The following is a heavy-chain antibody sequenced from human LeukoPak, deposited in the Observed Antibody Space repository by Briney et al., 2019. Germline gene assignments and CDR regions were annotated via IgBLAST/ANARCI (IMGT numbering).Heavy chain of an antibody. V-gene: IGHV4-34*01. Sequence: SETLSLTCAVYGGSFSGYYWSWIRQPPGKGLEWIGEINHSGSTNYNPSLKSRVTISVDTSKNQFSLKLSSVTAADTAVYYCARRTRAVAGNNWLDPWGQGTLVTVSS. J-gene: IGHJ5*02. CDR2: INHSGST. CDR1: GGSFSGYY. D-gene: IGHD6-19*01. CDR3: ARRTRAVAGNNWLDP.